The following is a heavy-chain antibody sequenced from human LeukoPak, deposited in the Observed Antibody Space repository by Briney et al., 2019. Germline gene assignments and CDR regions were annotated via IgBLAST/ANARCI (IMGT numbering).Heavy chain of an antibody. CDR1: GGSISSSSYY. V-gene: IGHV4-39*07. CDR2: IYYSGST. CDR3: ARADIMITFGGVIATNWFDP. Sequence: SETLPLTCTVSGGSISSSSYYWGWLRQPPGRGLEWIGSIYYSGSTYYNPSLKSRVTISVDTSKNQFSLKLSSVTAADTAVYYCARADIMITFGGVIATNWFDPWGQGTLVTVSS. J-gene: IGHJ5*02. D-gene: IGHD3-16*02.